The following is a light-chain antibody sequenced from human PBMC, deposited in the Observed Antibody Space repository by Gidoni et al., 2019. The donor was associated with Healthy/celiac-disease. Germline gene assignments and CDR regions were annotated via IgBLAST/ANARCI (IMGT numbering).Light chain of an antibody. CDR1: QRISSY. J-gene: IGKJ2*04. Sequence: DIQMTQSPSSLSASVGDRVTITCRASQRISSYLNWYQQKPGKAPKLLIYAASSLQSGVPSRFSGSGSGTDFTLTISSLQPEDFATYYCQQSYSTLMCSFGQGTKLEIK. CDR2: AAS. CDR3: QQSYSTLMCS. V-gene: IGKV1-39*01.